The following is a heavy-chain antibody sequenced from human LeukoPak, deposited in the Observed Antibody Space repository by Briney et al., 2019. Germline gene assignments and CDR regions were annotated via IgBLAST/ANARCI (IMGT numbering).Heavy chain of an antibody. CDR3: ARDRRTNYYYYGMDV. CDR2: ISYDGSKK. CDR1: GFTFSSYA. Sequence: PGRSLRLSCAASGFTFSSYAVPWVRQAPGKWLEWVAVISYDGSKKYYTDSVKGRFTISRDKSKNTLYLQMNSLRAEDTAVYYCARDRRTNYYYYGMDVWGQGTTVTVSS. V-gene: IGHV3-30-3*01. J-gene: IGHJ6*02.